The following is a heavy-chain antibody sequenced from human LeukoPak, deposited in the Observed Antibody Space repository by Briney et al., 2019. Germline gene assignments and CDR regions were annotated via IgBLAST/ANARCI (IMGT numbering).Heavy chain of an antibody. J-gene: IGHJ4*02. D-gene: IGHD3-16*01. CDR1: GSTFTSSA. CDR3: AASAPSWRSIFDD. CDR2: IVVGSGST. Sequence: GAPVKVSCKASGSTFTSSAMQWVRQARGQHLEWIGWIVVGSGSTKYAQEFQDRVTITRDMFTSTAYMELSSLRSEDTAVYYCAASAPSWRSIFDDWGQGTLVTVSS. V-gene: IGHV1-58*02.